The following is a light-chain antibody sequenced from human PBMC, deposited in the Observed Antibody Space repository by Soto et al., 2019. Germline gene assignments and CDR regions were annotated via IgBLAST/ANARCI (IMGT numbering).Light chain of an antibody. V-gene: IGKV1-9*01. CDR1: QGISNF. CDR2: AAS. J-gene: IGKJ1*01. Sequence: DIPLTQSPSFLSASVGDRVTITCRASQGISNFLAWYQQKPGKAPKLLMYAASTLQSGVPSRYRGSGSRTQFPLTITSPQPEHFATYYCQQRNGFSTWTFGQGPKVEIK. CDR3: QQRNGFSTWT.